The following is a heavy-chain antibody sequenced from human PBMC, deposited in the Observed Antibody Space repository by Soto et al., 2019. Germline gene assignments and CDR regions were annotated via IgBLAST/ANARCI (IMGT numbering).Heavy chain of an antibody. CDR3: ATDCRGGSCYLGGP. CDR1: GDSISSSD. CDR2: IYFTGNT. J-gene: IGHJ5*02. D-gene: IGHD2-15*01. Sequence: PSETLSLTCTVSGDSISSSDWSWIRQPPGKGLEWIGYIYFTGNTNYNPSLKSRVTISLDTPNNQFSLKLSSVTAADTAVYYCATDCRGGSCYLGGPWGQGILVTVS. V-gene: IGHV4-59*01.